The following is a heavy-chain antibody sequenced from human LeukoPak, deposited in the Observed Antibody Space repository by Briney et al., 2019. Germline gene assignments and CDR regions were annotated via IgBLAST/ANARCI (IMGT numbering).Heavy chain of an antibody. CDR2: ISYDGSNK. J-gene: IGHJ4*02. D-gene: IGHD2-2*01. V-gene: IGHV3-30-3*01. CDR1: GFTFSSYA. Sequence: GRSLRHSCAASGFTFSSYAMHWVRQAPGKGLEWVAVISYDGSNKYYADSVKGRFTISRDNSKNTLYLQMNSLRAEDTAVYYCARELSHWQQLLWYYFDYWGQGTLVTVSS. CDR3: ARELSHWQQLLWYYFDY.